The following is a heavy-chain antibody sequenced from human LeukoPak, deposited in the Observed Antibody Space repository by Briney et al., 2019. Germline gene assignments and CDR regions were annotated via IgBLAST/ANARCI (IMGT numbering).Heavy chain of an antibody. CDR2: IYTSGST. Sequence: ASETLSLTCTVSGGSISSYYWSWIRQPAGKGLEWLGRIYTSGSTNYNPSLKSRVTMSVDTSKNQFSLRLSSVTAADTAVYYCAREQPRPRRTVTLYYFDYWGQGTLVTVSS. CDR3: AREQPRPRRTVTLYYFDY. V-gene: IGHV4-4*07. J-gene: IGHJ4*02. D-gene: IGHD5-18*01. CDR1: GGSISSYY.